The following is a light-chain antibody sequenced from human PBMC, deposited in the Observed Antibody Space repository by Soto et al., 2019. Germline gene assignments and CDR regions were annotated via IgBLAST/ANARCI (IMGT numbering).Light chain of an antibody. J-gene: IGLJ1*01. CDR2: DFI. CDR1: SSYIGRYNY. CDR3: SSYISSSTYV. Sequence: QSVLTQPASVSGSPGQSITISCTGTSSYIGRYNYVSFYQQYPVKAPKFMIYDFINLPSVGSNRFSGSKSGNTASLTFSGXQAEDEDDYDCSSYISSSTYVFGTGTKVTVL. V-gene: IGLV2-14*01.